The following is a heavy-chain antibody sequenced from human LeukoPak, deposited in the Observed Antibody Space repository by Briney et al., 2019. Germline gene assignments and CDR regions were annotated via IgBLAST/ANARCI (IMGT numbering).Heavy chain of an antibody. CDR3: ARTDTAMVTGGWFDP. D-gene: IGHD5-18*01. CDR2: IYPGDSDT. Sequence: GESLKISCEGSGYSFTSHWIGWVRQMPGKGLEWMGIIYPGDSDTRYSPSFQGQVTISADKSISTAYLQWSSLKASDTAMYYCARTDTAMVTGGWFDPWGQGTLVTVSS. V-gene: IGHV5-51*01. CDR1: GYSFTSHW. J-gene: IGHJ5*02.